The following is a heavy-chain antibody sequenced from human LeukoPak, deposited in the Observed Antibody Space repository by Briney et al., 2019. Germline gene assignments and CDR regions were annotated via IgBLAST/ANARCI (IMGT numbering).Heavy chain of an antibody. V-gene: IGHV1-46*01. CDR1: GYTFTSYY. CDR2: INPSGGST. Sequence: ASVKVSXKASGYTFTSYYMHWVRQAPGQGLEWMGIINPSGGSTSYAQKFQGRVTMTRDTSTSTVYMELSSLRSEDTAVYYCARQRKYYYDSSGYYDYWGQRTLVAVSS. J-gene: IGHJ4*02. CDR3: ARQRKYYYDSSGYYDY. D-gene: IGHD3-22*01.